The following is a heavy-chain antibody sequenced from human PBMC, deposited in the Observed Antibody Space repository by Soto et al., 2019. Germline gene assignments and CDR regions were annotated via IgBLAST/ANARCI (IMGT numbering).Heavy chain of an antibody. J-gene: IGHJ6*03. V-gene: IGHV1-18*01. D-gene: IGHD3-10*01. CDR3: ARVPSYYYGSGSYYSYASYYYYMDV. CDR1: GYTFTSYG. Sequence: ASVKVSCKASGYTFTSYGISWVRQAPGQGLEGMGWISAYNGNTNYAQKLQGRVTMTTDTSTSTAYMELRSLRSDDTAVYYCARVPSYYYGSGSYYSYASYYYYMDVWGKGTTVTVSS. CDR2: ISAYNGNT.